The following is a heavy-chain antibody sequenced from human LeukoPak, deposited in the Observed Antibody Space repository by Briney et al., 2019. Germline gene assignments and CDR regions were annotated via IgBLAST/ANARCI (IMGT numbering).Heavy chain of an antibody. D-gene: IGHD3-10*01. CDR1: GGSISSGGYY. Sequence: SETLSLTCTVSGGSISSGGYYWSWIRQHPGKGLEWIGYIYYSGSTYYNPSLKSRVTISVDTSKNQFSLKLSSVTAADTAVYYCAQVGLWFGESRDYWGQGTLVTVSS. J-gene: IGHJ4*02. V-gene: IGHV4-31*03. CDR3: AQVGLWFGESRDY. CDR2: IYYSGST.